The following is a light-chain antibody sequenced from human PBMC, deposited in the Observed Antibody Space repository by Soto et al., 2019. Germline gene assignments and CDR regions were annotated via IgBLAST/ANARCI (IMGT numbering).Light chain of an antibody. V-gene: IGKV3-11*01. CDR1: QNVNTY. J-gene: IGKJ4*01. CDR2: DAS. Sequence: EIVLTQSPATLSLSPGERATLSCRASQNVNTYLAWYQQKRGQAPRLLIYDASNRATGFPARFSGSGSGTDFTLTISSLDPEDFAVYYCQQRINWPLTFGGGTKVEI. CDR3: QQRINWPLT.